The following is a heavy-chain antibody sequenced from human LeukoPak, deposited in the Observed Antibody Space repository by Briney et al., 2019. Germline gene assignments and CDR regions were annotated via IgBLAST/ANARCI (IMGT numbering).Heavy chain of an antibody. D-gene: IGHD4-23*01. Sequence: SGGSLRLSCTASGFTFKSYSMNWFRQAPGKGLEWVSYIGSTSSPIYYADSMKGRFTISRDNAKNSLFLQMNSLRAEDTAVYYCARDSVVVNWGQGTLVTVSS. J-gene: IGHJ4*02. CDR3: ARDSVVVN. V-gene: IGHV3-48*04. CDR2: IGSTSSPI. CDR1: GFTFKSYS.